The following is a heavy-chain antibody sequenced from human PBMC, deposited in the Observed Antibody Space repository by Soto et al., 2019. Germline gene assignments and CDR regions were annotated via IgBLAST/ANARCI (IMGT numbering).Heavy chain of an antibody. Sequence: PXEXLKISCKCSGYXFDNYLVVWVRQTPGKGLELMGIIFPGDSENKYSPSFKGQVTVSVDPSTSTAYLQWRSVRASDSALYYCAILYQVFTTDYWGPGTLGTVS. CDR3: AILYQVFTTDY. D-gene: IGHD2-2*01. V-gene: IGHV5-51*01. CDR2: IFPGDSEN. J-gene: IGHJ4*02. CDR1: GYXFDNYL.